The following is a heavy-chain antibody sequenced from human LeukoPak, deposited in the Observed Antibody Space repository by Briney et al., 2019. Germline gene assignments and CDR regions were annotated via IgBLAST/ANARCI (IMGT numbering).Heavy chain of an antibody. V-gene: IGHV3-23*01. D-gene: IGHD3-10*01. Sequence: GGSLRLSCAASGFTFSSYAMSWVRQAPGKGLEWVSAISGSGGSTYYADSVKGRFTISRDNSKNTLYLQMNSLRAEDTAVYCCAKDPRITMVRGVNWFDPWGQGTLVTVSS. CDR1: GFTFSSYA. CDR3: AKDPRITMVRGVNWFDP. J-gene: IGHJ5*02. CDR2: ISGSGGST.